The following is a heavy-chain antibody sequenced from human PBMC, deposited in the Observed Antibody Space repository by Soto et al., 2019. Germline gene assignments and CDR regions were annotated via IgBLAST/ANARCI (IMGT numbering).Heavy chain of an antibody. CDR2: MNPNSGNT. V-gene: IGHV1-8*01. J-gene: IGHJ5*02. D-gene: IGHD6-19*01. Sequence: ASVKVSCKAFGYTFTSYDINWVRQATGQGLEWMGWMNPNSGNTGYAQKFQGRVTMTRNTSISTAYMELSSLRSEDTAVYYCARGIYSSGWYNWFDPWGQGTLVTVSS. CDR1: GYTFTSYD. CDR3: ARGIYSSGWYNWFDP.